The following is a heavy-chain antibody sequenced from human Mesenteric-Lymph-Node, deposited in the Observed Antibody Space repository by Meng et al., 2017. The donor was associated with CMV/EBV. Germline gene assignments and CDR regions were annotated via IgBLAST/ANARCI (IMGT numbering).Heavy chain of an antibody. Sequence: CAVSGGSISSGGYSWSWIRQPPGKGLEWIGYIYHSGSTYYNPSLKSRVTISVDRSKNQFSLKLSSVTAADTAVYYCARDQGGGFGYWGQGTLVTVSS. D-gene: IGHD2-15*01. CDR1: GGSISSGGYS. V-gene: IGHV4-30-2*01. J-gene: IGHJ4*02. CDR3: ARDQGGGFGY. CDR2: IYHSGST.